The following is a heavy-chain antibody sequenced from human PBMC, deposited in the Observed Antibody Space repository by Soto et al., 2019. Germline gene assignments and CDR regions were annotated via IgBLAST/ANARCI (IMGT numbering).Heavy chain of an antibody. V-gene: IGHV3-21*01. CDR3: ARDKWERPIVAAEDFQH. D-gene: IGHD1-26*01. CDR1: GFTFSSYS. Sequence: PGGSLRLSCAASGFTFSSYSMNWVRQAPGKGLGWVSSISSSSSYIYYDDSAKGRFTISRDDAKNSLYLQMNSLRAEDTAVDYCARDKWERPIVAAEDFQHWGQGTLVTVSS. CDR2: ISSSSSYI. J-gene: IGHJ1*01.